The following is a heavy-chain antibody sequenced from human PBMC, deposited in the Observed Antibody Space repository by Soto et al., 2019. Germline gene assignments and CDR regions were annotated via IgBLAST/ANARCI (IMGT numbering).Heavy chain of an antibody. V-gene: IGHV3-21*01. CDR3: ATQVDDYGDYDDY. J-gene: IGHJ4*02. Sequence: EVQLVESGGGLVKPGGSLRLSCAASGFTFSSYSMNWVRQAPGKGLEWVSSISSSSSYIYYADSVKGRFTISRDNAKNSLYLQMNSLRAEDTAVYYCATQVDDYGDYDDYWGQGTLVTVS. CDR1: GFTFSSYS. D-gene: IGHD4-17*01. CDR2: ISSSSSYI.